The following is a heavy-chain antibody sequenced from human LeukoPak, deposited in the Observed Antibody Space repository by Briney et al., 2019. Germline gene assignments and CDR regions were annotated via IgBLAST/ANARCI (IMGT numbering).Heavy chain of an antibody. J-gene: IGHJ6*02. Sequence: SETLSLTCTVSGGSISSYYWSWIRQPPGKRLEWIGYIYYSGSTNYNPSLKSRVTISVDTSKNQFSLKLSSVTAADTAVYYCARGGSAAGSLYYYYGMDVWGQGTTVTVSS. V-gene: IGHV4-59*01. CDR2: IYYSGST. CDR1: GGSISSYY. CDR3: ARGGSAAGSLYYYYGMDV. D-gene: IGHD6-13*01.